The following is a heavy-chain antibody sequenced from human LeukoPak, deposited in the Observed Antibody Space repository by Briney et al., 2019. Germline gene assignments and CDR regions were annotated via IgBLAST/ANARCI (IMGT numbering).Heavy chain of an antibody. Sequence: GGSLRLSCAASGFTFTNSWMAWVRQAPGKGLEWVANIKPDGSEENYVDSVRGRFTISRDNAKNSVYLQMNSLRADDTALYYCVRGHYADYTSQGTLVTVSS. CDR1: GFTFTNSW. V-gene: IGHV3-7*01. CDR3: VRGHYADY. J-gene: IGHJ4*02. CDR2: IKPDGSEE.